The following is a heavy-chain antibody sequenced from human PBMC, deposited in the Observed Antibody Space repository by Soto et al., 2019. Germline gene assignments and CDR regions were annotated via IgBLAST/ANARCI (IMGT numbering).Heavy chain of an antibody. J-gene: IGHJ4*02. CDR1: GFTFSSYG. CDR3: AKERNTMVRGPYFDC. D-gene: IGHD3-10*01. CDR2: ISYDGSNK. V-gene: IGHV3-30*18. Sequence: GGSLRLSCAASGFTFSSYGMHWVRQAPGKGLERVAFISYDGSNKYYADSVKGRFTVSRDNSKNTLYLQMNSLRAEDTAVYYCAKERNTMVRGPYFDCWGQGTLVTVSS.